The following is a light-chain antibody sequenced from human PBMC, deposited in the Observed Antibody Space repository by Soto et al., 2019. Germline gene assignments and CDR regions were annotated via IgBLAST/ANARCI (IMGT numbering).Light chain of an antibody. CDR1: QTVSSNY. CDR2: GTS. J-gene: IGKJ2*01. CDR3: QHYGSSPPTYT. V-gene: IGKV3-20*01. Sequence: ETVLTQSPGTLSSSPGERATLSCRASQTVSSNYLAWYQQKPGQAPRLLIYGTSRRATVIPDRFSGSGSGTDYTLTISRLEPEDFAVYYCQHYGSSPPTYTFGQGTKLEIK.